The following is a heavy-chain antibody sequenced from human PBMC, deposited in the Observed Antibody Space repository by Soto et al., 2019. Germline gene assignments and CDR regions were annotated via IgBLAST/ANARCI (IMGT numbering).Heavy chain of an antibody. CDR3: ARDYSGYSLFDS. Sequence: QVQLQESGPGLVQPSQTLSLTCTVSGGSIGSGTFYWSWIRLHPGEGLEWIGHIFDSGTTYYNPSLKSRVTISVDTSKNQFSLKLRSVTAADTAVYYCARDYSGYSLFDSWGQGILVTVSS. D-gene: IGHD3-22*01. V-gene: IGHV4-31*03. CDR1: GGSIGSGTFY. CDR2: IFDSGTT. J-gene: IGHJ4*02.